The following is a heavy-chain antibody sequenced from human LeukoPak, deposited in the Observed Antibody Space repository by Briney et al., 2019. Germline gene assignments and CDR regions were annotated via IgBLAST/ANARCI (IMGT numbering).Heavy chain of an antibody. CDR3: ARDLIPLGYCSGGSCYTGGY. CDR2: ISYDGSNK. J-gene: IGHJ4*02. V-gene: IGHV3-30*04. Sequence: PGRSLRLSCAASGFTFGSYAMHWVRQAPGKGLEWVAVISYDGSNKYYADSVKGRFTISRDNSKNTLYLQMNSLRAEDTAVYYCARDLIPLGYCSGGSCYTGGYWGQGTLVTVSS. CDR1: GFTFGSYA. D-gene: IGHD2-15*01.